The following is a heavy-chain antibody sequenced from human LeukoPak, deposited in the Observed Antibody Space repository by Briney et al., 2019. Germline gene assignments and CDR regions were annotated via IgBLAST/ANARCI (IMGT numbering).Heavy chain of an antibody. J-gene: IGHJ5*02. D-gene: IGHD3-10*01. V-gene: IGHV4-59*11. CDR1: GGSISSHY. CDR3: ARDGDLLWFGEIGWFDP. CDR2: IYYSGST. Sequence: SETLSLTCTVSGGSISSHYWSWIRQPPGKGLEWIGYIYYSGSTNYNPPLKSRVTISVDTSKNQFSLKLSSVTAADTAVYYCARDGDLLWFGEIGWFDPWGQGTLVTVSS.